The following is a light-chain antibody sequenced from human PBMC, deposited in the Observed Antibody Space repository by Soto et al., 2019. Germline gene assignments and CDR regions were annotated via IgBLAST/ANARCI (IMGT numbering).Light chain of an antibody. CDR3: GTWDGSRNWV. J-gene: IGLJ3*02. V-gene: IGLV1-51*01. CDR1: SSNIGNNY. Sequence: QSVLTQSPSVSAAPGQKVTISCSGTSSNIGNNYVSWCQQFPDTAPKLLIYDNIKRPSGIPDRFSGSKSGTSATLVITGLQTGDEADYYCGTWDGSRNWVFGGGTNLTVL. CDR2: DNI.